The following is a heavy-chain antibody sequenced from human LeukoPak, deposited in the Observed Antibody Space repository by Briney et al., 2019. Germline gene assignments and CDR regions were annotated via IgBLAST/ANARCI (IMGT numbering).Heavy chain of an antibody. J-gene: IGHJ5*02. CDR1: GGSISSSSYY. D-gene: IGHD3-3*01. Sequence: SETLSLTXTVSGGSISSSSYYWGWIRQPPGKGLEWIGSIYYSGSTYYNPSLKSRVTISVDTSKNQFSLKLSSVTAADTAVYYCAGHFYDFWSGYYRTDNWFDPWGQGTLVTVSS. V-gene: IGHV4-39*01. CDR3: AGHFYDFWSGYYRTDNWFDP. CDR2: IYYSGST.